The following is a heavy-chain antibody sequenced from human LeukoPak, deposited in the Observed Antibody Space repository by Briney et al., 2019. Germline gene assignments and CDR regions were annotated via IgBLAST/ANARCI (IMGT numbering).Heavy chain of an antibody. J-gene: IGHJ2*01. CDR1: GGSISSYY. Sequence: PSETLSLTCTVSGGSISSYYWIWIRQPPGKGLEWIGHIYNSGSTDYNPSLKSRVTISVDTSKNQFSLKLSSVIAADTAVYYCARGSGNMGYFDLWGRGTLVTVSS. CDR2: IYNSGST. V-gene: IGHV4-59*01. D-gene: IGHD4-23*01. CDR3: ARGSGNMGYFDL.